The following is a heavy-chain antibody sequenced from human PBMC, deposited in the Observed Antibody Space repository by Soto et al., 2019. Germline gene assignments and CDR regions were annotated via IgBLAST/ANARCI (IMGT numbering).Heavy chain of an antibody. CDR1: GASVSSGGYY. CDR3: ARAGRYTDSY. Sequence: PSETLSLTYTVSGASVSSGGYYWSWIRQPPGKGLEWIGYIFYTGSTTYNPSLKSRVTVSLDTSKNQFSLKLTSVTAADTAIYYCARAGRYTDSYWGQGTLVTVSS. J-gene: IGHJ4*02. D-gene: IGHD1-20*01. CDR2: IFYTGST. V-gene: IGHV4-61*08.